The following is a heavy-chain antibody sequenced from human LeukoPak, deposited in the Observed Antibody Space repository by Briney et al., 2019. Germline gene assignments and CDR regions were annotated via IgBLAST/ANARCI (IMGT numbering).Heavy chain of an antibody. CDR1: GDSISRSTYY. CDR3: AKSSRTWTFSY. V-gene: IGHV4-39*02. D-gene: IGHD3/OR15-3a*01. J-gene: IGHJ4*02. Sequence: PSETLSLTCTVSGDSISRSTYYWAWIRQPPGKGLEWIGSVYYGRSPYFNPSLESRATISVDTSKNHFSLKMSSVTAADTAVYYRAKSSRTWTFSYWGQGTLVTVSS. CDR2: VYYGRSP.